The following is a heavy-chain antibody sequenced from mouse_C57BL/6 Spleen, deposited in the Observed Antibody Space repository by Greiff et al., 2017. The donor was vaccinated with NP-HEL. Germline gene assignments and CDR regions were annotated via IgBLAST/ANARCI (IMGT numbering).Heavy chain of an antibody. CDR3: ARSNYSNYVGFFDY. CDR1: GYTFTSYW. CDR2: IDPSDSYT. D-gene: IGHD2-5*01. Sequence: VQLQQPGAELVMPGASVKLSCKASGYTFTSYWMHWVKQRPGQGLEWIGEIDPSDSYTNYNQKFKGKSTLTVDKSSSTAYMQLSSLTSEDSAVYYCARSNYSNYVGFFDYWGQGTTLTVSS. J-gene: IGHJ2*01. V-gene: IGHV1-69*01.